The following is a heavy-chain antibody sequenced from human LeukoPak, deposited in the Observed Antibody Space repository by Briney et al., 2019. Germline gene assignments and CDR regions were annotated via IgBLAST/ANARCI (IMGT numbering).Heavy chain of an antibody. CDR3: ARGDDPNAFDM. D-gene: IGHD1-1*01. V-gene: IGHV3-53*01. Sequence: SGGSLRLSCAASEFTVSSNFMTWVRQAPGKGLEWVSVIYTGGSAYYADSVKGRFTISRDNSRNTLYLQMNSLRAEDTAVYYCARGDDPNAFDMWGQGTMVTVSS. CDR1: EFTVSSNF. J-gene: IGHJ3*02. CDR2: IYTGGSA.